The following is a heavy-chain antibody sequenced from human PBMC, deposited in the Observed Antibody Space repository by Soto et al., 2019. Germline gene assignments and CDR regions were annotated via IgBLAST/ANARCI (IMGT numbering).Heavy chain of an antibody. V-gene: IGHV1-18*04. Sequence: AASVKVSCKASGYTFSSYGISWVRQAPGQGLEWRGWISTYSGNTNYAQKLQGRVTMTTDTSTSTAYMELRSLRSDDTAVYYCARYYYDSIGYPLPYYYYGMDVWGQGTTVTVSS. J-gene: IGHJ6*02. CDR1: GYTFSSYG. D-gene: IGHD3-22*01. CDR2: ISTYSGNT. CDR3: ARYYYDSIGYPLPYYYYGMDV.